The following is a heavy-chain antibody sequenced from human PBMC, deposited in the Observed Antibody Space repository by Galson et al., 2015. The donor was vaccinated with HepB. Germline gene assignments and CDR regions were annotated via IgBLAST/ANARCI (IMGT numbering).Heavy chain of an antibody. CDR1: GFTVSNNY. D-gene: IGHD2-8*01. J-gene: IGHJ4*02. V-gene: IGHV3-53*01. CDR3: ARGMGAYDY. Sequence: SLRLSCAASGFTVSNNYMSWVRQAPGKGLEWVSIIYSDGSTYYADSVKGRFTISRDNSKNTLSLQMSSLRAEDTAVYYCARGMGAYDYWGQGTLVTVSS. CDR2: IYSDGST.